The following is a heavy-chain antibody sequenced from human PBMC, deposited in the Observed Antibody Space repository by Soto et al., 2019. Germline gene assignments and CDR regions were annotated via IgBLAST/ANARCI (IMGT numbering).Heavy chain of an antibody. D-gene: IGHD3-3*01. CDR3: ARFPYDFWSGYPASNWFDP. CDR1: GFMFTSFG. CDR2: ISAYNGNR. J-gene: IGHJ5*02. Sequence: ASVKVSCKTSGFMFTSFGFSWVRQAPGQGLEWMGWISAYNGNRNYAQKLQDRVTMTTDISTATVYMELRSLRSDDTAVYYCARFPYDFWSGYPASNWFDPWGQGTLVTVSS. V-gene: IGHV1-18*01.